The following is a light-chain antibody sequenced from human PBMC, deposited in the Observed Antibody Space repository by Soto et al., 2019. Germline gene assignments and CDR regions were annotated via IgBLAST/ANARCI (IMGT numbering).Light chain of an antibody. CDR1: RSDIGAYAY. V-gene: IGLV2-14*03. CDR2: HVR. CDR3: SSYTSSSTPPWV. Sequence: QSVLTQPASVSGSPGQSITISCTGTRSDIGAYAYVSWYQQYPGKAPKLMIYHVRSRPSGVSNRFSGSKSGNTASLTISGLQAEDEADYYCSSYTSSSTPPWVFGGGTKDTVL. J-gene: IGLJ3*02.